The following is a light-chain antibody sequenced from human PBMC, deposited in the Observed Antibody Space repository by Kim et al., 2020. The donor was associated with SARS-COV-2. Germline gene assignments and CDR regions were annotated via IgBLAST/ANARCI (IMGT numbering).Light chain of an antibody. CDR2: AS. CDR1: QDISNF. J-gene: IGKJ4*01. CDR3: QQVYSLPPVT. Sequence: DIQMTQSPSSVSASVGDRVTITCRASQDISNFLAWYQQKPGKAPELLIYASTLESGVPSRFSGSGSGTDFTLTISRLQPEDFATYYCQQVYSLPPVTFGGGTKVDIK. V-gene: IGKV1-12*01.